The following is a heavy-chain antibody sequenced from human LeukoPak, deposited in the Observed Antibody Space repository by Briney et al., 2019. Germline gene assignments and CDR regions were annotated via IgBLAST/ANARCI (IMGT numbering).Heavy chain of an antibody. CDR1: GFTVSTNY. CDR2: INSGGST. D-gene: IGHD6-13*01. CDR3: ARDYYSSSQFES. J-gene: IGHJ4*02. Sequence: AGGSLRLSCAASGFTVSTNYMSWVRQAPGKGLEWVSLINSGGSTYYSDSVKGRFTISRDNSRNTLYLQMNSLRADDTAVYYCARDYYSSSQFESWGQGILVTVSS. V-gene: IGHV3-53*01.